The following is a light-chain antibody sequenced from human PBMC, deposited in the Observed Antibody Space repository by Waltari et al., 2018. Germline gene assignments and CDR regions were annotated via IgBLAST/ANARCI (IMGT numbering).Light chain of an antibody. J-gene: IGKJ1*01. V-gene: IGKV3-15*01. CDR3: QQYNNWPPWT. CDR2: GAT. Sequence: VMTQSPATLSLFPGERAVLSCWASQMIETNLAWFQQKPGQAPRLLISGATPRATNVPTRFSGSGSGTAFTLTISSLQSEDFAVYYCQQYNNWPPWTFGPGTKVEIK. CDR1: QMIETN.